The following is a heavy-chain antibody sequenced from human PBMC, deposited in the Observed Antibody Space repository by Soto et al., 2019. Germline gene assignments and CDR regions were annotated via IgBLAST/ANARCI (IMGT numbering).Heavy chain of an antibody. CDR3: PRAGMEGYRGYDVGQSYWFDP. J-gene: IGHJ5*02. Sequence: QVQLQESGPGLVKPSGTLSLTCAVSGGSISSSNWWSWVRQPPGKGLEWIGEIYHSGSTNYNPSPKGRVTISVDKSKNQFSLMLSSGAGAETDEYYWPRAGMEGYRGYDVGQSYWFDPGGQGSMVTVAT. CDR2: IYHSGST. D-gene: IGHD5-12*01. V-gene: IGHV4-4*02. CDR1: GGSISSSNW.